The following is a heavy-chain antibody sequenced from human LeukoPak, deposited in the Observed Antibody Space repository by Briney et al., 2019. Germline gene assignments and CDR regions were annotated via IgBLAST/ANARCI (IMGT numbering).Heavy chain of an antibody. Sequence: SETLSLTCAVYGGSFSGYYWSWIRQPPGKGLEWIGEINHSGSTNYNPSLKSRLTISVDTTKNQFSLKLSSVTAADTAVYYWAGGDFWSGYDNWFDPWGQGTLVTVSS. CDR3: AGGDFWSGYDNWFDP. D-gene: IGHD3-3*01. J-gene: IGHJ5*02. V-gene: IGHV4-34*01. CDR2: INHSGST. CDR1: GGSFSGYY.